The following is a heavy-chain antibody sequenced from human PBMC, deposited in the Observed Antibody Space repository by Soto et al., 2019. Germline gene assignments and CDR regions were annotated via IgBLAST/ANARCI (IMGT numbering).Heavy chain of an antibody. CDR2: IYSGGYT. D-gene: IGHD3-10*01. V-gene: IGHV3-53*01. Sequence: EVQLVESGGGLIQPGGSLRLSCAVSGFTVSNNYMSWVRQAPGKGLEGVSVIYSGGYTAYGDSVKGRFTISRDNSKNTIYLQTKTLGAAGTAFFFCGTRPGGGGYWGQGTLVTVSS. CDR1: GFTVSNNY. CDR3: GTRPGGGGY. J-gene: IGHJ4*02.